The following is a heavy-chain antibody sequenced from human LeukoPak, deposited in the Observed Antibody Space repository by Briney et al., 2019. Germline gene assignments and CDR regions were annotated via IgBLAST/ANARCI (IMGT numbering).Heavy chain of an antibody. D-gene: IGHD1-26*01. V-gene: IGHV4-39*07. J-gene: IGHJ4*02. CDR1: GGSISSSSYY. Sequence: SETLSLTCTVSGGSISSSSYYWGWIRQPPGKGLEWIGSIYYSGSTYYNPSLKSRVTISVDTSKNQFSLKLSSVTAADTAVYYCAREGGSIVIDYWGQGTLVTVSS. CDR2: IYYSGST. CDR3: AREGGSIVIDY.